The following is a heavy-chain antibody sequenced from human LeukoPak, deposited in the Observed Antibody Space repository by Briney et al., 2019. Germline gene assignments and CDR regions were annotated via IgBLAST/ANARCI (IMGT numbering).Heavy chain of an antibody. D-gene: IGHD5-18*01. CDR2: IYPGDSDT. Sequence: GESLKISCKGSGYSFTRYWIGWVRQMPGKGPEWMGIIYPGDSDTRYSPSFQGQVTISADKSIYTAYLQWSSLKASDTAIYYCARLGDTAMVSHFDYWGQGTLVTVSS. V-gene: IGHV5-51*01. J-gene: IGHJ4*02. CDR1: GYSFTRYW. CDR3: ARLGDTAMVSHFDY.